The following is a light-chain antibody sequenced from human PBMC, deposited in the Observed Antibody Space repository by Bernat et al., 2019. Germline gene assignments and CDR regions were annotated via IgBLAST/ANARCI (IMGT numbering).Light chain of an antibody. CDR1: SSDVGSYNR. CDR3: RSYTSSSTFYV. Sequence: QSALTQPPSVSGSPGQSVTISCTGTSSDVGSYNRVSWYQQPPGTAPKLMIYEVSNRPSGVPDRFSGSTSGNTASLTISGLQAEDEADYYCRSYTSSSTFYVFGTGTKVTVL. J-gene: IGLJ1*01. V-gene: IGLV2-18*02. CDR2: EVS.